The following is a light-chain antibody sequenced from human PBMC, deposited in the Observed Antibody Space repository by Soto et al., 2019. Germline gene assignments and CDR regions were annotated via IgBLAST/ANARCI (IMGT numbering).Light chain of an antibody. CDR2: GAS. CDR1: QDIRKY. J-gene: IGKJ3*01. Sequence: DIQMTQSPASLSASVGDRVTITCQASQDIRKYLSWYQQKPGRAPKLLIYGASYLGTGVPSRFSGSGYGTDFTFTISSLKPEDIATYYCQHYDHLPPFTFGPGTKVAI. CDR3: QHYDHLPPFT. V-gene: IGKV1-33*01.